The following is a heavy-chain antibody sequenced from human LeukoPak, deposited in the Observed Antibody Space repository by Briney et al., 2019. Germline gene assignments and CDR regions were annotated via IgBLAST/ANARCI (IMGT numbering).Heavy chain of an antibody. CDR3: ARRGSGSYYKSQLNWFDP. V-gene: IGHV4-31*03. CDR2: IYYSGST. CDR1: GGSISSGGYY. J-gene: IGHJ5*02. Sequence: SETLSLTCTVSGGSISSGGYYWSRIRQHPGKGLEWIGYIYYSGSTYYNPSLKSRVTISVDTSKNQFSLKLSSVTAADTAVYYCARRGSGSYYKSQLNWFDPWGQGTLVTVSS. D-gene: IGHD3-10*01.